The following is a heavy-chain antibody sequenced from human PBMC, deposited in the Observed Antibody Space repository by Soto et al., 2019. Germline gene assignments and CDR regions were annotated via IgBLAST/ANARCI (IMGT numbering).Heavy chain of an antibody. V-gene: IGHV3-66*01. J-gene: IGHJ4*02. D-gene: IGHD3-22*01. Sequence: GGSLRLSCVVSGFSVTSHYMNWVRQAPGKGLEWVSIIYTGDNRNYADSVRGRFTISRDNSENTLYLQMDRLTVEDTAVYFCARSSGGNRLDYWGLGTLVTVPS. CDR3: ARSSGGNRLDY. CDR1: GFSVTSHY. CDR2: IYTGDNR.